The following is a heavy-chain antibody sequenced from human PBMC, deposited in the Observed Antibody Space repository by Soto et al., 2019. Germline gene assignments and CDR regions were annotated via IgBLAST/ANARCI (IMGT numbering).Heavy chain of an antibody. CDR1: GGFVTSGSYY. CDR2: RSHSGGT. J-gene: IGHJ3*02. V-gene: IGHV4-34*01. CDR3: ARVERATATTVVDAFDI. D-gene: IGHD1-1*01. Sequence: QVQLQQRGAGLLKPSETLSLTCAVYGGFVTSGSYYWSWIRQPPGKGLDWIGERSHSGGTHFNPALKSRVTISVDTSKNQFTLKMSSVTAADTALYYCARVERATATTVVDAFDIWGPGTMVTVSS.